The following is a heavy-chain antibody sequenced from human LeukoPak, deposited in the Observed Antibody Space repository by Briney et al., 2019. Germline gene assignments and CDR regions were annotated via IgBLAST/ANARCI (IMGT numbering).Heavy chain of an antibody. CDR1: GFTFSSYA. J-gene: IGHJ4*02. CDR3: AKDFGLGYYDSSGYPDY. CDR2: ISYDGSNK. V-gene: IGHV3-30-3*01. D-gene: IGHD3-22*01. Sequence: GGSLRLSCAASGFTFSSYAMHWVRQAPGKGLEWVAVISYDGSNKYYADSVKGRFTISRDNSKNTLYLQMNSLRAEDTAVYYCAKDFGLGYYDSSGYPDYWGQGTLVTVSS.